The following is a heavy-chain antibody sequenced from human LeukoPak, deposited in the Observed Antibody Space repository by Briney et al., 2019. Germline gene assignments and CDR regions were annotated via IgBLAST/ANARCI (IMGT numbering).Heavy chain of an antibody. V-gene: IGHV3-30*03. CDR1: GFTFSNFC. CDR2: ISYDGSKK. CDR3: ARATPSLNDAFDI. J-gene: IGHJ3*02. Sequence: GGSLRLSCAAAGFTFSNFCMHWVRQAPGKGLEWVAVISYDGSKKYFADSVKGRFTISRDNSKNTLYLQMNSLRAEDTAVYYCARATPSLNDAFDIWGQGTMVTVSS.